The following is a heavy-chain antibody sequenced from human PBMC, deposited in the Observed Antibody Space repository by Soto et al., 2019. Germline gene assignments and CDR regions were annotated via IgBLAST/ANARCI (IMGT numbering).Heavy chain of an antibody. CDR1: GGTFSNYP. J-gene: IGHJ5*02. Sequence: LVKVYCKASGGTFSNYPISWVRKAPGQGLEWMGRIIPILGIANYAQKFQGRVTITADKSTSTAYMELSSLRSEDTAVYYCARAYSNYDPWFDPWGQGTLVTVSS. CDR2: IIPILGIA. CDR3: ARAYSNYDPWFDP. D-gene: IGHD4-4*01. V-gene: IGHV1-69*04.